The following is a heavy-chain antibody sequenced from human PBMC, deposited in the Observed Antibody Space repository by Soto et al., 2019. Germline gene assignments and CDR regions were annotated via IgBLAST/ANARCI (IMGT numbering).Heavy chain of an antibody. J-gene: IGHJ4*02. D-gene: IGHD3-22*01. CDR3: ARGRFHYDSRGFSDY. V-gene: IGHV1-18*01. CDR2: ISTSNGNT. Sequence: GASVKVSCKASGYTFTSYGISWVRQAPGQGLEWMGWISTSNGNTYSAQKFQDRVTMTTDTSATVAYMELRSLRSDDTAVYFCARGRFHYDSRGFSDYWGQGTLVTVSS. CDR1: GYTFTSYG.